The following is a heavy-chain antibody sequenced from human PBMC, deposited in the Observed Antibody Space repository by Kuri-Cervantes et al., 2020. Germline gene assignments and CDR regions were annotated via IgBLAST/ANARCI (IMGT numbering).Heavy chain of an antibody. V-gene: IGHV3-21*01. CDR2: ISSTSNSI. CDR3: ARVGRAEDY. CDR1: GFTFSYYS. Sequence: GESLKISCAASGFTFSYYSMNWVRQAPGKGLEWVSSISSTSNSISYADSVKGRFTISRDNAKNSLYLQMNSLRAEDTAVYYCARVGRAEDYWGQGTLVTVSS. J-gene: IGHJ4*02. D-gene: IGHD2-15*01.